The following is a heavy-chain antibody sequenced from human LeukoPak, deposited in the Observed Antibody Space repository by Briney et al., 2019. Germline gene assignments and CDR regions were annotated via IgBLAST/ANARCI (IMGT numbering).Heavy chain of an antibody. CDR3: ARDLREGFDY. V-gene: IGHV3-48*01. D-gene: IGHD4-17*01. J-gene: IGHJ4*02. Sequence: GGSLRLSCAASGFTFSSYSMNWVRQAPGKGLEWVSYISSSSSTIYYADSVKGRFTISRDNAKNSLYLQMNSLRAEDTAVYYCARDLREGFDYWGQGTLVTVSS. CDR1: GFTFSSYS. CDR2: ISSSSSTI.